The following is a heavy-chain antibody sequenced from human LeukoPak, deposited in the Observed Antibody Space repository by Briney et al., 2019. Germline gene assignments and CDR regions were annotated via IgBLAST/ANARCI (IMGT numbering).Heavy chain of an antibody. CDR1: GYTFTSYD. V-gene: IGHV1-8*03. J-gene: IGHJ4*02. CDR3: ARTIAPAGTSPGY. D-gene: IGHD6-13*01. Sequence: ASVKVSCTASGYTFTSYDINWVRQATGQGLEWMGWMNPNSGNTGYTQKFQGRVTITRNTSISTAYMELSSLRSEDTAFYYCARTIAPAGTSPGYWGQGTLVTVSS. CDR2: MNPNSGNT.